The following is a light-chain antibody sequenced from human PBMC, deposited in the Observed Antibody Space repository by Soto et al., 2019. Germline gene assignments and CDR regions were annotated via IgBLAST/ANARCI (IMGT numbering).Light chain of an antibody. CDR2: WVS. V-gene: IGKV2-30*02. Sequence: DVVMTQSPLSLPVTLGQPASISCGSSRSLVHSDGNTYLNWFHQRPGQSPRRLIYWVSYRDSGVPDRFSGSGSGSAFTLEISRVEAEDVGVYYCMQYTHWPWTFGQGTKVEIK. CDR3: MQYTHWPWT. J-gene: IGKJ1*01. CDR1: RSLVHSDGNTY.